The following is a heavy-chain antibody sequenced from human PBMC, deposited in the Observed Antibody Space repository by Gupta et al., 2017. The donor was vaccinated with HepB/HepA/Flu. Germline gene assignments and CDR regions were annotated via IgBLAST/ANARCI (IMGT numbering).Heavy chain of an antibody. V-gene: IGHV4-39*01. CDR3: ARLWYYYDTSGSYSAPFFYHRMDV. CDR1: GGSISSNSHF. CDR2: VFHTGST. Sequence: QLQLQESGPGQVKPSETLSLTCTVSGGSISSNSHFWGWIRQPPGKGLEFIGTVFHTGSTSYNPSLKSRLTISVDTSQNRFSLNLRSVTAADTAVYYCARLWYYYDTSGSYSAPFFYHRMDVWGQGTTVTVSS. J-gene: IGHJ6*02. D-gene: IGHD3-22*01.